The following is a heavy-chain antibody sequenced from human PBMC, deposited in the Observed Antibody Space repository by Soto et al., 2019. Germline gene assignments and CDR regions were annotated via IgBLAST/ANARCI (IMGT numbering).Heavy chain of an antibody. CDR3: AKSSLQWFGESNCFDF. V-gene: IGHV3-23*01. D-gene: IGHD3-10*01. Sequence: GGSLRLSCAASGFTFSSYAITWVRQAPGKGLEWVSGISGSGGSTYYADSVNGRFTISRDNSKNTLYLLMNSLRAEDTAVYYCAKSSLQWFGESNCFDFWGQGTLVTVSS. CDR2: ISGSGGST. J-gene: IGHJ4*02. CDR1: GFTFSSYA.